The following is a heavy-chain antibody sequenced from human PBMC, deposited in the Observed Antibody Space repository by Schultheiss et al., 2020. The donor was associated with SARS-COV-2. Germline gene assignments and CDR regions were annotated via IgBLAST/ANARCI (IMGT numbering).Heavy chain of an antibody. D-gene: IGHD3-3*01. V-gene: IGHV4-61*08. CDR1: GGSISSGGYY. Sequence: SETLSLTCTVSGGSISSGGYYWSWIRQSPGKGLEWIGYIHHSGSTNYNPSLKSRVTISVDTSKNQFSLKLSSVTAADTAVYYCARGRGTTIFGVAYYGMDVWGQGTTVTVSS. CDR3: ARGRGTTIFGVAYYGMDV. CDR2: IHHSGST. J-gene: IGHJ6*02.